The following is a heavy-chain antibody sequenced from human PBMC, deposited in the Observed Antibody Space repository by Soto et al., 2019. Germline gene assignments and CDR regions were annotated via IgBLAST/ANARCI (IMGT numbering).Heavy chain of an antibody. Sequence: APVKVSCKASGYTFTSYGISWVRQAPGQGLEWMGWISAYNGNTNYAQKLQGRVTMTTDTSTSTAYMELRSLRSDDTAVYYCARGVDYYASSGLGYWGQGTLVTVSS. CDR3: ARGVDYYASSGLGY. CDR1: GYTFTSYG. D-gene: IGHD3-22*01. V-gene: IGHV1-18*04. J-gene: IGHJ4*02. CDR2: ISAYNGNT.